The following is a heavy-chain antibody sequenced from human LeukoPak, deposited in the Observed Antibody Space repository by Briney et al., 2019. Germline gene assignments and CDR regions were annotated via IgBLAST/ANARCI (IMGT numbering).Heavy chain of an antibody. J-gene: IGHJ3*02. CDR2: IIPIFGTA. CDR1: GRTFSSYA. CDR3: ARVYSSSWSQLFDAFDI. Sequence: GASVKVSCKASGRTFSSYAISWVRQATGQGLEWMGGIIPIFGTANYAQKFQGRVTITADKSTSTAYMELSSLRSEDTAVYYCARVYSSSWSQLFDAFDIWGQGTMVTVSS. V-gene: IGHV1-69*06. D-gene: IGHD6-13*01.